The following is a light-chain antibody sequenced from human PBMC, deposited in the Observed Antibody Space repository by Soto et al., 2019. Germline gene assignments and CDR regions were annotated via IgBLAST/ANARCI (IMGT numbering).Light chain of an antibody. CDR2: DVS. CDR3: SSYTSSSPPL. Sequence: QSVLTQPVSVSGSPGQSITISCTGTSSDVGGYNYVSWYQQHPGKAPKLMIYDVSNRPSGVSNRFSGSKSGHTASLTISGLQAEDEADYYCSSYTSSSPPLFGGGTKLTVL. J-gene: IGLJ2*01. CDR1: SSDVGGYNY. V-gene: IGLV2-14*01.